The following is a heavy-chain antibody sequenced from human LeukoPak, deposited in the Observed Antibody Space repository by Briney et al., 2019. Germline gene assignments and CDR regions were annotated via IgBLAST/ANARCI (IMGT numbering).Heavy chain of an antibody. J-gene: IGHJ6*02. CDR1: GFTFSSYV. Sequence: PGGSLRLSCAASGFTFSSYVIHWVRQAPGKGLEYVSGISSNGGSTHYADSVKGRFTISRDNSKNTLYLQMSSLRAEDTAVYYCVSPADGGYNYYYAMDVWGQGTTVTVSS. D-gene: IGHD4-17*01. CDR3: VSPADGGYNYYYAMDV. V-gene: IGHV3-64D*06. CDR2: ISSNGGST.